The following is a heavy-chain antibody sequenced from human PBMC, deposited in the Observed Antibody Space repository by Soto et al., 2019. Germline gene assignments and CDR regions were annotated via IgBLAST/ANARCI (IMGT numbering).Heavy chain of an antibody. CDR3: ARGEIVVVPAATGYVSWFDP. CDR1: GGTFSSYA. CDR2: IIPIFGTA. Sequence: QVQLVQSGAEVKKPGSSVKVSCKASGGTFSSYAISWVRQAPGQGLEWMGGIIPIFGTANYAQKFQGRVTITADETTSTAYMELSSLRSEDTAVYYCARGEIVVVPAATGYVSWFDPWGQGTLVTVSS. J-gene: IGHJ5*02. V-gene: IGHV1-69*01. D-gene: IGHD2-2*01.